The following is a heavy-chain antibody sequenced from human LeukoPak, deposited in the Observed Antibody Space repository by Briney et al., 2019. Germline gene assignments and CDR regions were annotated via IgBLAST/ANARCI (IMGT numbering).Heavy chain of an antibody. Sequence: SETLSLTCSVHGGSFSGYCWSWIRQPPGHGLELIGEINHSGSTNYNPSLKSRVTISADTSKNQFSLKLSSVTAADTAVYKRKTAYDILTGSLGFDYWGQGTLVTVSS. V-gene: IGHV4-34*01. CDR1: GGSFSGYC. CDR2: INHSGST. D-gene: IGHD3-9*01. CDR3: KTAYDILTGSLGFDY. J-gene: IGHJ4*02.